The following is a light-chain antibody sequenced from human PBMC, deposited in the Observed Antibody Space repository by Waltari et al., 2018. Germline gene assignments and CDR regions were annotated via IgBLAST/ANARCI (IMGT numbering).Light chain of an antibody. CDR1: QKIYTY. V-gene: IGKV1-39*01. CDR2: SVS. CDR3: QQYNDYSRGT. J-gene: IGKJ1*01. Sequence: DIQMTQSPSSLSASVGDRVPITCRGRQKIYTYLKWYQQKAGKAPNLLNSSVSTLQSGVPSRFSGSGSGTEFTLTISSLQPDDYATYYCQQYNDYSRGTFGQGTKVEIK.